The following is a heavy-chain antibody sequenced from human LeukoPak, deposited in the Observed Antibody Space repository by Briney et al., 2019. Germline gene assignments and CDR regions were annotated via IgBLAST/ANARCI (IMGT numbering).Heavy chain of an antibody. J-gene: IGHJ4*02. CDR2: ISGSGGST. Sequence: GGSLRLSCAASGFTFSSYAMSWVRQAPGKGLEWVSAISGSGGSTYYADSVKGRFTISRDNSENTLYLQMNSLRAEDTAVYYCARSARPSSVAGFDYWGQGTLVTVSS. V-gene: IGHV3-23*01. D-gene: IGHD6-19*01. CDR1: GFTFSSYA. CDR3: ARSARPSSVAGFDY.